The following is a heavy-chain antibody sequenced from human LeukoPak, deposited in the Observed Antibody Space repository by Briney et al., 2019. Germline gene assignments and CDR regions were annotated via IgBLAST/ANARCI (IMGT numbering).Heavy chain of an antibody. CDR1: GYTFTSYD. CDR2: MNPNSGNT. Sequence: ASVKVSCKASGYTFTSYDINWVRQATGQGLEWMGWMNPNSGNTGYAQKFQGRVTITRNTSISTAYMELSSLRSEDTAVYYCARARGSPRTLGYWGQGTLVTVSS. D-gene: IGHD1-26*01. J-gene: IGHJ4*02. CDR3: ARARGSPRTLGY. V-gene: IGHV1-8*03.